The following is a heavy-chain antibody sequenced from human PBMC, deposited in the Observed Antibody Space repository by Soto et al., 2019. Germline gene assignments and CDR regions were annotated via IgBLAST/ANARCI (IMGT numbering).Heavy chain of an antibody. J-gene: IGHJ4*02. CDR2: ISYDGSNK. CDR1: GFTFSSYG. V-gene: IGHV3-30*18. D-gene: IGHD6-19*01. CDR3: AKEVSSSGWYLDY. Sequence: QVQLVESGGGVVQPGRSLRLSCAASGFTFSSYGMHWVRQAPGKGLEWVAVISYDGSNKYYADSVKGRFTISRDNSKNTLYLQMTSLRAEDTAVYYCAKEVSSSGWYLDYWGQGTLVTVSS.